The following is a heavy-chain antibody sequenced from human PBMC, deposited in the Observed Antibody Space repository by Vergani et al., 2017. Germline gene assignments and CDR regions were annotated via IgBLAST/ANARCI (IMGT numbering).Heavy chain of an antibody. V-gene: IGHV3-11*04. D-gene: IGHD4-17*01. CDR3: AKDLFPTTVTSDAFDI. Sequence: QVQLVESGGGLVKPGGSLRLSCAASGFTFSDYYMSWIRQAPGKGLEWVSYISSSGSTIYYADSVKGRFTISRDNAKNSLYLQMNSLRAEDTAVYYCAKDLFPTTVTSDAFDIWGQGTMVTVSS. CDR2: ISSSGSTI. CDR1: GFTFSDYY. J-gene: IGHJ3*02.